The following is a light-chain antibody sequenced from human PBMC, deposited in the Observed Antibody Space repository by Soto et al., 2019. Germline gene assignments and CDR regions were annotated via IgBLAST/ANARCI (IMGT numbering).Light chain of an antibody. CDR3: MQGTHLYT. J-gene: IGKJ2*01. Sequence: DVVMTQSPLSLPVTLGQPASISCRSSQSLVYRDGNTYLNWFQQRPGQSPRRLIYKVSNRDSGVPDSFSGSGSGTDFTLKISRVEAEDVGVYYCMQGTHLYTFGQGTKLEIK. V-gene: IGKV2-30*01. CDR2: KVS. CDR1: QSLVYRDGNTY.